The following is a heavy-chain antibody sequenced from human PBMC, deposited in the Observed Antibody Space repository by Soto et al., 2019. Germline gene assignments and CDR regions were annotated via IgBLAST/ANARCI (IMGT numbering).Heavy chain of an antibody. V-gene: IGHV3-23*01. CDR1: GFTFSSYA. Sequence: LRLSCAASGFTFSSYAMSWVRQAPGKGLEWVSAISGSGGSTYYADSVKGRFTISRDNSKNTLYLQMNSLRAEDTAVYYCAKDGRLLLSYFDYWGQGTLVTVSS. CDR2: ISGSGGST. CDR3: AKDGRLLLSYFDY. D-gene: IGHD2-21*02. J-gene: IGHJ4*02.